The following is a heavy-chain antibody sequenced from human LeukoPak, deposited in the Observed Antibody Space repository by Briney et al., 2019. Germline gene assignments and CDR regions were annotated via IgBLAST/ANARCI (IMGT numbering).Heavy chain of an antibody. J-gene: IGHJ4*02. CDR1: GYTFTGYY. CDR2: INPNSGGT. D-gene: IGHD6-19*01. Sequence: ASVKVSCKASGYTFTGYYMHWVRQAPGQGLEWMAWINPNSGGTNYAQKFKGRVTMSRDKSNSTAYMELSRLRADDTAVYYCASTPGIAVAVYDYWGQGTLVTVSS. CDR3: ASTPGIAVAVYDY. V-gene: IGHV1-2*02.